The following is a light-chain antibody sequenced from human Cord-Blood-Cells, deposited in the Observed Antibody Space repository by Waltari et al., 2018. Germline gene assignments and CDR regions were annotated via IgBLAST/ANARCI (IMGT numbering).Light chain of an antibody. CDR1: SRDFGSYNL. V-gene: IGLV2-23*01. CDR3: CSYAGSSTLV. Sequence: QSALTQPASVSGSPGHSITISCTGNSRDFGSYNLLSWYQQHPGKAPKLMIYEGSKRPSGVSNRFSGSKSGNTASLTISGLQAEDEADYYCCSYAGSSTLVFGGGTKLTVL. J-gene: IGLJ2*01. CDR2: EGS.